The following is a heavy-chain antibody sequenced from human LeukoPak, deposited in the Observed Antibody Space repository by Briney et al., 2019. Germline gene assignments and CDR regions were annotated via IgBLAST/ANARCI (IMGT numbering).Heavy chain of an antibody. CDR3: AKARDVVVPAAMWGSFDY. CDR1: GFTFSSYA. J-gene: IGHJ4*02. V-gene: IGHV3-23*01. D-gene: IGHD2-2*01. CDR2: ISGSGGST. Sequence: GGSLRLSCAASGFTFSSYAMSWVRQAPGKGLEWVSAISGSGGSTYYADSVKGRFTISRDNSKNTLYLQMNSLRAEDTAVYYCAKARDVVVPAAMWGSFDYWGQGTLVTVSS.